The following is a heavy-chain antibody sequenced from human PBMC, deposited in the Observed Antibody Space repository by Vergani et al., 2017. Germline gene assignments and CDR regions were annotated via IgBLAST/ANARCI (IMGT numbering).Heavy chain of an antibody. CDR1: GFTFSSYA. D-gene: IGHD2-2*01. CDR2: ISGSGGST. CDR3: AKRPAAGIDS. J-gene: IGHJ4*02. V-gene: IGHV3-23*01. Sequence: EVQLLESGGGLVQPGGSLRLSCAASGFTFSSYAMSWVRQAQVKGLEWVSTISGSGGSTYYANSVKGRFTISRDNSKNTLYLQMNSLGAEDTAVYFCAKRPAAGIDSWGQGTLVTVSS.